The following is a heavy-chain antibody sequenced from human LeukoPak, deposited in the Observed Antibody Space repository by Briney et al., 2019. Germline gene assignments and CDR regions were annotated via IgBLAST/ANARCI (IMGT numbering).Heavy chain of an antibody. CDR1: GFTFSSYA. Sequence: GGSLRLSCAASGFTFSSYAMSWVRQAPGKGLEWVSAISGSGGSTYYADSVKGRFTISRDNSKNTLYLQMNSLRAEDTAVYYCAKDLWYDSSGYYYLDYWGQGTLVTVSS. V-gene: IGHV3-23*01. CDR2: ISGSGGST. CDR3: AKDLWYDSSGYYYLDY. D-gene: IGHD3-22*01. J-gene: IGHJ4*02.